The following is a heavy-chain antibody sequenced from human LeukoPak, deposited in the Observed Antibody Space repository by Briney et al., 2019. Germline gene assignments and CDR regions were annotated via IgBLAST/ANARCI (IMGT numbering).Heavy chain of an antibody. J-gene: IGHJ4*02. CDR1: GGSIDSTNW. CDR2: IHHDGRI. CDR3: ARSHDHLWGNYPDY. D-gene: IGHD3-16*02. V-gene: IGHV4/OR15-8*01. Sequence: ASETLSLTCDVSGGSIDSTNWWNWVRQPPGKGLEWIGEIHHDGRINYNPSLKSRVTLSVDKSKNQFSLRLNSVTAADTAMYYCARSHDHLWGNYPDYWGQGTLVTVSS.